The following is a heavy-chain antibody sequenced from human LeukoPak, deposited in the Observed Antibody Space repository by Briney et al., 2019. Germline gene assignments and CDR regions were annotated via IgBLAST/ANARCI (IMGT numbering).Heavy chain of an antibody. CDR1: GFTVTNYY. CDR3: AKLLGATTWGYFDY. CDR2: ISGSGGST. Sequence: GGSLRLSCAASGFTVTNYYMSWVRKAPGKGLEWVSAISGSGGSTYYADSVKGRFTISRDNSKNTLYLQMNSLRAEDTAVYYCAKLLGATTWGYFDYWGQGTLVTVSS. D-gene: IGHD1-26*01. J-gene: IGHJ4*02. V-gene: IGHV3-23*01.